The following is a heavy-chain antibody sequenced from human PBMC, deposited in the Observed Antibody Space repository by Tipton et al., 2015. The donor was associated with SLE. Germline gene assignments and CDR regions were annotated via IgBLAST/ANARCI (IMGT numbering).Heavy chain of an antibody. Sequence: SLRLSCAASGFTFDDYAMHWVRPAPGKGLEWVSGISWNSGSIGYADSVKCRFTISRDNAKNSLYLQMNSLRAEDTALYYCAKDSSGYYSAFDIWGQGTMGTVSS. D-gene: IGHD3-22*01. CDR3: AKDSSGYYSAFDI. CDR1: GFTFDDYA. CDR2: ISWNSGSI. J-gene: IGHJ3*02. V-gene: IGHV3-9*01.